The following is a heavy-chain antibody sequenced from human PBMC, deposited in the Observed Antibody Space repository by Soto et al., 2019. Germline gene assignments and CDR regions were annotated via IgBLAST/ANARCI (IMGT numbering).Heavy chain of an antibody. CDR1: GGFISSDY. CDR2: VYHSWST. D-gene: IGHD1-1*01. J-gene: IGHJ5*02. CDR3: ARFGTSPTGNWFAP. V-gene: IGHV4-59*01. Sequence: SETLSLTCTVSGGFISSDYWNWIRQPPGKGLEWIGYVYHSWSTKYNPSLKSRVTISVDTSKNQLSLKLSSVTAADTAVYYCARFGTSPTGNWFAPWGQGTLVTVSS.